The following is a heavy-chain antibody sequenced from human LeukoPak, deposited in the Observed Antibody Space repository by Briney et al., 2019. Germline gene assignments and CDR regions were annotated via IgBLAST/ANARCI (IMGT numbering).Heavy chain of an antibody. V-gene: IGHV1-8*02. D-gene: IGHD6-13*01. CDR2: MNPNSGNT. CDR1: GYTFTNFV. CDR3: ARGYSSSWFSELYYFDY. J-gene: IGHJ4*02. Sequence: EASVKVSCKASGYTFTNFVIHWVRQATGQGLEWMGWMNPNSGNTGYAQKFQGRVTMTRNTSISTAYMELSSLRSEDTAVYYCARGYSSSWFSELYYFDYWGQGTLVTVSS.